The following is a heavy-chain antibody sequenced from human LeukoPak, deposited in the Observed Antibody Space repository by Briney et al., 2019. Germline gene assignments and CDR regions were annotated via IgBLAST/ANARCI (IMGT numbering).Heavy chain of an antibody. CDR1: GLTFSDFW. V-gene: IGHV3-74*01. CDR3: ARDPYGFGESFDY. CDR2: INEDGTKT. D-gene: IGHD3-10*01. J-gene: IGHJ4*02. Sequence: GGSLRLSCAASGLTFSDFWMHWVRQVPGEGLVWVSRINEDGTKTNYADSVKGRFTISRDNAENTLFLQMNSLRVDDTAVYYCARDPYGFGESFDYWGLGTLVTVSA.